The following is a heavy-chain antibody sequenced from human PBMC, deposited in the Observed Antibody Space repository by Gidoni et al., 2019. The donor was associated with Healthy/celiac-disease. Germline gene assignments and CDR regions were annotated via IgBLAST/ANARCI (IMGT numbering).Heavy chain of an antibody. J-gene: IGHJ4*02. CDR1: GFPFSSYS. Sequence: EVQLVESGGGLVKPGGSLRLSCAAAGFPFSSYSMNWVRPAPGKGLEWVSSISRSSSYIYYAASVKGRFTISRVNAKNSLYLQMNSLRAEDTAVYYCARDMDGRAALVATPTYWGQGTLVTVSS. V-gene: IGHV3-21*01. CDR3: ARDMDGRAALVATPTY. D-gene: IGHD5-12*01. CDR2: ISRSSSYI.